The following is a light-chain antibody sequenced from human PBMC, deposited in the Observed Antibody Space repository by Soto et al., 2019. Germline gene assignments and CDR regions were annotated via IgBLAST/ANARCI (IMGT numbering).Light chain of an antibody. CDR1: QSLLYTSNNKNY. Sequence: DIAMTQSPDSLAVSLGERAIINCKSSQSLLYTSNNKNYLAWYQQKPGQPPNLLIYWASTRESGVPDRFSGSGSGTDFTLTISSLQAEDVAVYYCQQYYSTPRTFGQGTKVEIK. J-gene: IGKJ1*01. V-gene: IGKV4-1*01. CDR2: WAS. CDR3: QQYYSTPRT.